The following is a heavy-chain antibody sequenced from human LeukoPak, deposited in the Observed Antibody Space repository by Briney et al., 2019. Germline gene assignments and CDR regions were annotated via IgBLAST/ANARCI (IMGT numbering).Heavy chain of an antibody. D-gene: IGHD2-15*01. Sequence: PSETLSLTCAVYGGSLSGYYWSWIRQPPGKGLEWIGEINHSGSTNYNPSLKSRVTISVDTSKNQFSLKLSSVTAADTAVYYCARDVVVVAAGYYYGMDVWGQGTTVTVSS. V-gene: IGHV4-34*01. CDR3: ARDVVVVAAGYYYGMDV. J-gene: IGHJ6*02. CDR1: GGSLSGYY. CDR2: INHSGST.